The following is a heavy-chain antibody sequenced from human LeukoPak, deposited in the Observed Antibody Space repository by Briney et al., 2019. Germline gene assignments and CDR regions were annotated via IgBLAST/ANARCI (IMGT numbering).Heavy chain of an antibody. CDR2: IKSDGSDT. CDR3: ARGYSSGLHFDY. CDR1: GFTLSSYW. V-gene: IGHV3-74*01. J-gene: IGHJ4*02. Sequence: GGSLRLSCAASGFTLSSYWMHWVRQVPGKGLVWVSRIKSDGSDTRYAGSVKGRFTISRDNAKNTLYLQMNSLRAEDTAVYYCARGYSSGLHFDYWGQGTLVTVSS. D-gene: IGHD6-19*01.